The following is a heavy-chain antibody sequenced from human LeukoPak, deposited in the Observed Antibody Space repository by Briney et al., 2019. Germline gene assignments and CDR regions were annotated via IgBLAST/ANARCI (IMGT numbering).Heavy chain of an antibody. Sequence: SETLSLTCTVSGGSISSTSYYWGWIRPPPGKGLEWVAMIYYSGSTYYNASLKGRVSISVDTSKNQVSLKVSSVTATDTAVYYCARLPAGTWYFDYCGQGTLVTVSS. CDR2: IYYSGST. CDR1: GGSISSTSYY. V-gene: IGHV4-39*01. J-gene: IGHJ4*02. D-gene: IGHD6-13*01. CDR3: ARLPAGTWYFDY.